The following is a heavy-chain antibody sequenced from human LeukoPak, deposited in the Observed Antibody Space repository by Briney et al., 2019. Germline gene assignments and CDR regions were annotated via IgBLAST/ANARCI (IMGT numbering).Heavy chain of an antibody. J-gene: IGHJ6*03. Sequence: GGSLRLSCAASGFTFNNYGMHWVRQAPGKGLEWVAFIRYNGNNQYYADSVKGRFTISRDNYKNTLYLQMNSLKGDDTAVYYCAKDSASYYIDVWGKGTTVIISS. D-gene: IGHD3-10*01. CDR3: AKDSASYYIDV. V-gene: IGHV3-30*02. CDR1: GFTFNNYG. CDR2: IRYNGNNQ.